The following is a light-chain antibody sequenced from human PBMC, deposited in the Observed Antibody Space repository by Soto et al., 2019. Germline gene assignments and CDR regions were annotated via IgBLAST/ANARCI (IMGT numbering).Light chain of an antibody. CDR1: QSVSSN. J-gene: IGKJ1*01. Sequence: EIVMTQSPATLSVSPGERATLSCRASQSVSSNLAWYQQKPGQAPRLLIYGASTRATGIPARFSGSGSGTEFTLTISSLQSEDFATYCCQQSYILPRTFGQGTKVEIK. CDR3: QQSYILPRT. V-gene: IGKV3-15*01. CDR2: GAS.